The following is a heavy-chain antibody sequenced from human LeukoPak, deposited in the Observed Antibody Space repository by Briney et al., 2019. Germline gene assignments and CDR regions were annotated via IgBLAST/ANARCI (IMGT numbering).Heavy chain of an antibody. CDR1: EFTFSSYA. V-gene: IGHV3-23*01. CDR3: AKALYCYGSGSYIFDY. CDR2: ISGSGGST. D-gene: IGHD3-10*01. Sequence: GGSLRLSCAASEFTFSSYAMSWVRQAPGKGLEWVSAISGSGGSTYYADSVKGRFTISRDNSKNTLYLQMNSLRAEDTAVYYCAKALYCYGSGSYIFDYWGQGTLVTVSS. J-gene: IGHJ4*02.